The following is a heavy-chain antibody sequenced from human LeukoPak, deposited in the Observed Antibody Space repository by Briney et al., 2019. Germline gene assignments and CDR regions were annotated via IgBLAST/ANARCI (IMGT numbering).Heavy chain of an antibody. Sequence: SQTLSLTCTVSGGSISSGGYCWSWIRQHPGKGLEWIGYIYYSGSTYYNPSLKSRVTISVDTSKNQFSLKLSSVTAADTAVYYCARASLDSSSSGYYFDYWGQGTLVTVSS. CDR1: GGSISSGGYC. D-gene: IGHD6-6*01. CDR3: ARASLDSSSSGYYFDY. V-gene: IGHV4-31*03. J-gene: IGHJ4*02. CDR2: IYYSGST.